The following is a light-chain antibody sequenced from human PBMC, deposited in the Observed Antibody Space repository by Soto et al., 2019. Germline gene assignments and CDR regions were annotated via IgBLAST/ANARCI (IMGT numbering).Light chain of an antibody. J-gene: IGLJ2*01. V-gene: IGLV2-8*01. CDR3: SSYTSSSTLV. CDR2: EVT. CDR1: SSDVGGYNY. Sequence: QSVLTQPPSASGSPGQSVTISCTGTSSDVGGYNYVSWYQQHAGKGPKLMIYEVTKRPSGVPDRFSGSKFGNTASLTVSGLQADDEAAYYCSSYTSSSTLVFGGGTKVTVL.